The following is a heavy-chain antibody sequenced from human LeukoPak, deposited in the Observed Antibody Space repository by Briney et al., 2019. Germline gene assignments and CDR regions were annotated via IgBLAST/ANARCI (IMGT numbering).Heavy chain of an antibody. J-gene: IGHJ3*02. CDR3: ARDLQEVPPTMWAFDI. V-gene: IGHV4-39*02. D-gene: IGHD1/OR15-1a*01. Sequence: PSETLSLTCTVSGGSISSSSYYWGWIRQPPGKGLEWIGSIYYSGSTYYNPSLKSRVTISVDTSKNQFSLKLSSVTAADTAVYYCARDLQEVPPTMWAFDIWGQGTMVTVSS. CDR2: IYYSGST. CDR1: GGSISSSSYY.